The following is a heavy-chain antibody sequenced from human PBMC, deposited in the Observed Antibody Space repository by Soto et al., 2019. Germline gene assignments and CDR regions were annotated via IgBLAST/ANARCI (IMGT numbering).Heavy chain of an antibody. Sequence: GGSLRLSCAASGFTFSSYSMNWVRQAPGKGLEWVSYFSSNSSTIGYADSVKGRFTISRDNAKNSLYLQMNSLRDEDTALYYCAKDTLSVAGPFDYWGQGTLVTVSS. V-gene: IGHV3-48*02. D-gene: IGHD6-19*01. J-gene: IGHJ4*02. CDR2: FSSNSSTI. CDR3: AKDTLSVAGPFDY. CDR1: GFTFSSYS.